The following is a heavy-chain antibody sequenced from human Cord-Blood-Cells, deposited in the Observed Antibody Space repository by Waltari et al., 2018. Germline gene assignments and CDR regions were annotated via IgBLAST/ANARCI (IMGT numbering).Heavy chain of an antibody. D-gene: IGHD5-18*01. CDR2: IIPIFGTA. Sequence: QVQLVQSGAEVKKPGSSVKVSCKASGGPFSSYAISWVRQAPGQGLEWMGGIIPIFGTANYAQKFQGRVTITADESTSTAYMELSSLRSEDTAVYYCASDKGEVRGYSYGYWYFDLWGRGTLVTVSS. CDR3: ASDKGEVRGYSYGYWYFDL. CDR1: GGPFSSYA. V-gene: IGHV1-69*01. J-gene: IGHJ2*01.